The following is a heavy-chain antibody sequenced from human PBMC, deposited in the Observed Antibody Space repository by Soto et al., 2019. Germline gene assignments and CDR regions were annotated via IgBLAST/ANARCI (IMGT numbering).Heavy chain of an antibody. CDR1: GFTFSSYA. CDR3: AKDRGAGGRFSGIAVAGIPS. J-gene: IGHJ5*02. V-gene: IGHV3-23*01. Sequence: PGGSLRLSCAASGFTFSSYAMSWVRQTPGKGLEWVSGISGGGGNTYYADSVTGRFTISSDNSRNTLYLQMNSLRAADTAIYYCAKDRGAGGRFSGIAVAGIPSWGQGSMVTVSS. CDR2: ISGGGGNT. D-gene: IGHD6-19*01.